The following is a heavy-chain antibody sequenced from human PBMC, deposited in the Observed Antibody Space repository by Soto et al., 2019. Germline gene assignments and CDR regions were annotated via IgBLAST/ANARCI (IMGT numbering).Heavy chain of an antibody. Sequence: GASVKVSCKAAGYIFTSYGISWVRQAPGQGLEWLGWISAYKGDTKYAQILQGRVTMTTDTSARTAYMELRSLRSDDTAVYYCARGEYFQHWGQGTLVTVSS. CDR3: ARGEYFQH. CDR2: ISAYKGDT. CDR1: GYIFTSYG. V-gene: IGHV1-18*01. J-gene: IGHJ1*01.